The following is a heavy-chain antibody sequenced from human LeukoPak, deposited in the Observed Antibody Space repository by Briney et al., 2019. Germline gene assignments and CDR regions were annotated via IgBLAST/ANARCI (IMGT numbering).Heavy chain of an antibody. CDR1: GGSISSGDYY. CDR2: IYYSGST. V-gene: IGHV4-30-4*08. J-gene: IGHJ3*02. Sequence: PSETLSLTCTVSGGSISSGDYYWSWIRQPLGKGLEWIGYIYYSGSTYYNPSLKSRVTISVDTSKNQFSLKLSSVTAADTAVYYCARDGHTDAFDIWGQGTMVTVSS. CDR3: ARDGHTDAFDI.